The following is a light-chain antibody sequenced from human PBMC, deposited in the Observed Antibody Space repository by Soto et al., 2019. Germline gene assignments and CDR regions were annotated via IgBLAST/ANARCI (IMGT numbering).Light chain of an antibody. V-gene: IGLV2-14*01. CDR2: EVS. Sequence: QSVLTQPASVSGSPGQSITISCTGTSSDVGGYNYVSWYQQHPGKAPKLMIYEVSNRPSGVSNRFSGSKSGNTASLTISGLQAEDEADYYCXXXTSSXTXXVXGTGTKVTVL. CDR3: XXXTSSXTXXV. CDR1: SSDVGGYNY. J-gene: IGLJ1*01.